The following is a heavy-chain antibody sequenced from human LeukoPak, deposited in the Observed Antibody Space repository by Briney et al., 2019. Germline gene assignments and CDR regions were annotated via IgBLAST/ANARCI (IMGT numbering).Heavy chain of an antibody. Sequence: GGSLRLSCAASGFTVSSNYMSWVRQAPGKGLEWVANIKQDGSEKYYMDSVKGRFTISRDNAENSLYLQMNSLRAEDTAVYYCAGLVDYGDYWDYWGQGTLVTVSS. V-gene: IGHV3-7*01. CDR2: IKQDGSEK. CDR1: GFTVSSNY. J-gene: IGHJ4*02. CDR3: AGLVDYGDYWDY. D-gene: IGHD4-17*01.